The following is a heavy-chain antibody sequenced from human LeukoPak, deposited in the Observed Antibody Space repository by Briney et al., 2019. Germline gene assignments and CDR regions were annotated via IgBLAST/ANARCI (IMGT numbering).Heavy chain of an antibody. Sequence: SENLSLTCAVYGGSFSGYYWSWIRQPPGKGLEWIGEINHSGSTNYNPSLKSRVTISVDTSKNQFSLKLSSVTAADTAVHYCARGSFIAAAGTHYYYGMDVWGQGTTVTVSS. J-gene: IGHJ6*02. V-gene: IGHV4-34*01. CDR2: INHSGST. CDR1: GGSFSGYY. D-gene: IGHD6-13*01. CDR3: ARGSFIAAAGTHYYYGMDV.